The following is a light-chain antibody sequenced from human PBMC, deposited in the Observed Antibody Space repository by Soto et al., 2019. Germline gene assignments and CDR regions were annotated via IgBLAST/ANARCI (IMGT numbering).Light chain of an antibody. J-gene: IGLJ2*01. V-gene: IGLV1-40*01. Sequence: QSVLTQPPSVSGAPGQRVTISCTGSSSNIGAGYDVHWYQQLPGTAPKLLISGNSNRPSGVPDRFSGSKSGTSASLAITGLQAEDEADYYCQSYDSSRVVFGGGTQLTVL. CDR3: QSYDSSRVV. CDR1: SSNIGAGYD. CDR2: GNS.